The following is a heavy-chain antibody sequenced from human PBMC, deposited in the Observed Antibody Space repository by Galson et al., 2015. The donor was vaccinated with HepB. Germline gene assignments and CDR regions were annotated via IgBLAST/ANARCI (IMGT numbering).Heavy chain of an antibody. J-gene: IGHJ4*02. CDR3: TTSFNYDFWSGYYPFDY. Sequence: SLRLSCAASGFTFSNAWMSWVRQAPGKGLEWVGRIKSKTDGGTTDYAAPVKGRFTISRDDSKNTLYLQMNSLKTEDTAVYYCTTSFNYDFWSGYYPFDYWGQGTLVTVSS. CDR1: GFTFSNAW. V-gene: IGHV3-15*01. D-gene: IGHD3-3*01. CDR2: IKSKTDGGTT.